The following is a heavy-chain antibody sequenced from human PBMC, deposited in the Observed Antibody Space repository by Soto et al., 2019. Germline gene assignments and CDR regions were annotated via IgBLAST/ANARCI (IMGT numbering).Heavy chain of an antibody. D-gene: IGHD3-10*01. J-gene: IGHJ4*02. V-gene: IGHV3-33*01. CDR3: ARDLWFGELLPFSLFY. CDR2: IWYDGSNK. CDR1: GFTFSSYG. Sequence: QVQLVESGGGVVQPGRSLRLSCAASGFTFSSYGMHWVRQAPGKGLEWVAVIWYDGSNKYYADSVKGRFTISRDNSKNTLYLQMDSLRAEATAVYYCARDLWFGELLPFSLFYWGQGTLVTVSS.